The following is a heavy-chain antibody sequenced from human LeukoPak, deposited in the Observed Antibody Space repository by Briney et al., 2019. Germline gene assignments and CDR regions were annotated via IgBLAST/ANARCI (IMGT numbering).Heavy chain of an antibody. Sequence: GESLKIPCEGSGFTFTNYWIGWVRQMPGKGLEWMGIIYPGDSNTRYDSNTRYSPSFQGQVTISADKSISTAYLQWSSLKASDTAIYYCARLRDGYYDYVWGSWDYWGQGTLVTVSS. J-gene: IGHJ4*02. CDR1: GFTFTNYW. D-gene: IGHD3-16*01. CDR3: ARLRDGYYDYVWGSWDY. CDR2: IYPGDSNTRYDSNT. V-gene: IGHV5-51*01.